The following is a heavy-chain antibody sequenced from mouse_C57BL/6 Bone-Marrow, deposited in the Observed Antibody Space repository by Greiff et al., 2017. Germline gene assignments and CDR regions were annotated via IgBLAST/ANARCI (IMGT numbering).Heavy chain of an antibody. D-gene: IGHD2-3*01. CDR3: ARAGWLLPYYAMDY. J-gene: IGHJ4*01. CDR2: INYDGSST. CDR1: GFTFSDYY. Sequence: EVQRVESEGGLVQPGSSMKLSCTASGFTFSDYYMAWVRQVPEKGLEWVANINYDGSSTYYLDSLKSRFIISRDNAKNILYLQMSSLKSEDTATYYCARAGWLLPYYAMDYWGQGTSVTVSS. V-gene: IGHV5-16*01.